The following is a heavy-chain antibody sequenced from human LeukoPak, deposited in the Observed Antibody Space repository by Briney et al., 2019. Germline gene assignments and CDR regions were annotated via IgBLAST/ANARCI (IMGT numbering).Heavy chain of an antibody. V-gene: IGHV3-48*02. CDR1: GFTFSTYT. J-gene: IGHJ4*02. CDR3: ARSRTYDY. CDR2: ISSTSSTI. Sequence: GGSLRLSCAASGFTFSTYTMSWVRQAPGKGLEWVSHISSTSSTINYADSVKGRFTISRDNAKNSLYLQMNSLRDEDTALYFCARSRTYDYWGQGTLVTVSS.